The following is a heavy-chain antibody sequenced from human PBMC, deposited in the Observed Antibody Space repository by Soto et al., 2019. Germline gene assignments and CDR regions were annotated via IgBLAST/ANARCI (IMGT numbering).Heavy chain of an antibody. J-gene: IGHJ6*03. Sequence: SETLSLTCTVSSDSISSYYWIWIRQSPGKGLEWIGYTDYSGNTNYNPSLKSRVTISGDTSKNQFSLRLSSVTAADTAVYYCARTLDYGHMDVWGKGTTVTVSS. D-gene: IGHD3-16*01. V-gene: IGHV4-59*08. CDR1: SDSISSYY. CDR3: ARTLDYGHMDV. CDR2: TDYSGNT.